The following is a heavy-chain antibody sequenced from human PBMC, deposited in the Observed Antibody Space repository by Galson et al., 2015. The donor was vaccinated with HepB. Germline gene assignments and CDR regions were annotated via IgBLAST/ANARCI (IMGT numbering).Heavy chain of an antibody. Sequence: SCKASGYTFTNYGINWVRQAPGQGLEWMGWISGYNVNTNYAQKLQDRVTVTTDTSTSTAYMELRSLRSDDTAVYYRARARYSTSPPDYWGQGTLVTVSS. CDR1: GYTFTNYG. CDR3: ARARYSTSPPDY. D-gene: IGHD1-26*01. V-gene: IGHV1-18*01. J-gene: IGHJ4*02. CDR2: ISGYNVNT.